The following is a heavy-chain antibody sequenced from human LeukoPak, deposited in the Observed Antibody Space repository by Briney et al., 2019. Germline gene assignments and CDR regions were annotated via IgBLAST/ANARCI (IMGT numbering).Heavy chain of an antibody. V-gene: IGHV3-7*03. CDR3: AKDIVRDGYSLFDY. Sequence: GGSLRLSCAASGFTFSSYAMSWVRQAPGKGLECVAKIREDGSEKHYVDSVKGRFIISRDNAKNSLYLQMNSLRAEDTALYYCAKDIVRDGYSLFDYWGQGTLVTVSS. J-gene: IGHJ4*02. D-gene: IGHD5-24*01. CDR1: GFTFSSYA. CDR2: IREDGSEK.